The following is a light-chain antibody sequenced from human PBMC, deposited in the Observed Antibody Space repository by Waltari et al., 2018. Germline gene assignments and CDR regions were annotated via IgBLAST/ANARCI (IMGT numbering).Light chain of an antibody. Sequence: AIRITQSPSSLSASQGDRVTITCRATQDIGSYLAWYKQTPGKAPNLLIYSASTLQSGVPSRFIGGGSRTNFSLTISCLQSDDFGSYFCQQYHTFPPTFGGGTKVEIK. CDR2: SAS. CDR3: QQYHTFPPT. V-gene: IGKV1-8*01. J-gene: IGKJ4*01. CDR1: QDIGSY.